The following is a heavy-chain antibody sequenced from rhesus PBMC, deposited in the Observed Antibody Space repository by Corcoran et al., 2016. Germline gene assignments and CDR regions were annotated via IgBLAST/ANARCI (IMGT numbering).Heavy chain of an antibody. CDR1: GYTFTDYY. J-gene: IGHJ4*01. V-gene: IGHV1S2*01. Sequence: QVQLVQSGAEVKKPGSSVKVSCKASGYTFTDYYMHWVRQAPQHGLEWMGWIKPYNGNTKYAQKVQGRVPMTRDTSTSTAYMERSSLRSEDTAVYYCAREDTATVNNEGFDYWGQGVLVTVSS. CDR3: AREDTATVNNEGFDY. D-gene: IGHD5-12*01. CDR2: IKPYNGNT.